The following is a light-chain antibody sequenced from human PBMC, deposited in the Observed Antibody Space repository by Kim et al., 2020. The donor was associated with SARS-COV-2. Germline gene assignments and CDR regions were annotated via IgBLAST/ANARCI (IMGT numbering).Light chain of an antibody. CDR3: NSRDSNDNVV. Sequence: VALGQTVRITCQGDSLRSYYATWYQQKPGQAPILVIYGKNNRPSGIPDRFSGSSSGNTASLTITGTPAGDEADYYCNSRDSNDNVVFGGGTQLTVL. CDR2: GKN. V-gene: IGLV3-19*01. J-gene: IGLJ2*01. CDR1: SLRSYY.